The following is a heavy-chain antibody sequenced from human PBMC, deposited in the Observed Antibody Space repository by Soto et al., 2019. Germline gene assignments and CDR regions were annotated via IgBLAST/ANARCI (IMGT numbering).Heavy chain of an antibody. CDR3: ACSRRPARLGPKGAIDY. Sequence: EVHLVESGGAVVQPGGSLRLSCATSGFTFSNYWMHWVRQVPGRGLVWVSRIDTDGSTTSYADFAKGRFTISRDNAESTLSLQMNSLRAEDTAIYYCACSRRPARLGPKGAIDYWGQGTLVTVSS. J-gene: IGHJ4*02. D-gene: IGHD2-15*01. CDR1: GFTFSNYW. V-gene: IGHV3-74*01. CDR2: IDTDGSTT.